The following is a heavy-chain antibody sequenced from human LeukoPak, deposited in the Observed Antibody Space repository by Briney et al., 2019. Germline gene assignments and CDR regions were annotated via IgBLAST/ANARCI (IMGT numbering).Heavy chain of an antibody. CDR2: IGGSSRSI. CDR1: GFTFSTYS. Sequence: GVSLRLSCAASGFTFSTYSMNWVRQAPGKGLDWVSSIGGSSRSIYHADSVKGRFTISRDNAKNSLFLRMNSLRAEDTAVYYCAREVDEGFDNWGQGTLVTVSS. CDR3: AREVDEGFDN. D-gene: IGHD3-9*01. V-gene: IGHV3-21*01. J-gene: IGHJ4*02.